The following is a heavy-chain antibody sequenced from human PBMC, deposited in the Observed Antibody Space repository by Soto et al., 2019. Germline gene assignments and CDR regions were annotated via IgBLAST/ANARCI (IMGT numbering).Heavy chain of an antibody. V-gene: IGHV4-4*02. J-gene: IGHJ5*02. CDR1: GASITSTNW. D-gene: IGHD2-2*02. CDR3: ARAILANPWFDP. CDR2: IFRGGST. Sequence: QVQLQESGPGLVRPSETLSLTCAVSGASITSTNWWSWVRQPPGKGLEWIGGIFRGGSTHYNRSLQSRVTISVDKSKNQFSLRLTSVTAADTAVFYCARAILANPWFDPWGQGTLVSVYS.